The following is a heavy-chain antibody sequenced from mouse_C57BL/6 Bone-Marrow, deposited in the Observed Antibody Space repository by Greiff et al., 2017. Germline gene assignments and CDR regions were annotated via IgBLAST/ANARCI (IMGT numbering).Heavy chain of an antibody. J-gene: IGHJ2*01. D-gene: IGHD2-3*01. CDR1: GYTFTSYG. CDR3: AYFYDGYYDY. CDR2: IYPRSGNT. Sequence: QLQQSGAELARPGASVKLSCKASGYTFTSYGISWVKQRTGQGLEWIGEIYPRSGNTYYNEKFKGKATLTADKSSSTAYMELRSLTSEDAAVYFCAYFYDGYYDYWGQGTTLTVSS. V-gene: IGHV1-81*01.